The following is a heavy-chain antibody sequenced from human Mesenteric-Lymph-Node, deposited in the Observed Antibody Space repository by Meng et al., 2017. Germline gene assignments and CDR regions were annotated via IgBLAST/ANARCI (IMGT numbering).Heavy chain of an antibody. J-gene: IGHJ6*02. V-gene: IGHV4-39*07. CDR1: GGSISSSSYY. CDR2: IYYSGST. CDR3: ARIPFHYYTMDV. Sequence: SETLSLTCTVSGGSISSSSYYWGWIRQPPGKGLEWIGSIYYSGSTYYNPSLKSRVTISVDTSKNQFSLKLSSVTAADTAVYYCARIPFHYYTMDVWGQGTTVTGAS.